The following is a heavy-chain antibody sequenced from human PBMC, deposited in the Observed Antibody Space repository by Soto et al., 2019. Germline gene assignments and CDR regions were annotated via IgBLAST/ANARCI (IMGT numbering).Heavy chain of an antibody. Sequence: PGGSLRLSCAASGFTFSSYSMNWVRQAPGKGLEWVSSISSSSSYIYYADSVKGRFTISRDNAKNSLYLQMNSLRAEDTAVYYCARAEGDLVYYGMEVWGQGTTVTVSS. CDR1: GFTFSSYS. CDR2: ISSSSSYI. V-gene: IGHV3-21*01. D-gene: IGHD3-16*01. J-gene: IGHJ6*01. CDR3: ARAEGDLVYYGMEV.